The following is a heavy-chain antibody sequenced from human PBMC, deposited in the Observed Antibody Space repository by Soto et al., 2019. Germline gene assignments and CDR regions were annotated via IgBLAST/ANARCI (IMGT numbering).Heavy chain of an antibody. CDR1: GGSISSGDYY. CDR3: ARDATIFDTDGYYYYFDY. J-gene: IGHJ4*02. D-gene: IGHD3-3*01. CDR2: IFYSGNT. V-gene: IGHV4-30-4*01. Sequence: SETLSLTCTVSGGSISSGDYYWSWIRQPPGKGLEWIGYIFYSGNTYYNPSLKSRITISIDTSKNQFSLSLTSVTAADTAVYFCARDATIFDTDGYYYYFDYWGQGTPVTVS.